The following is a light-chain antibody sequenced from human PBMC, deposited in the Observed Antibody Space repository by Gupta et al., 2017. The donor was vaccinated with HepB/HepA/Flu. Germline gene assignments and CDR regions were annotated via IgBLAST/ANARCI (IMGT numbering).Light chain of an antibody. CDR1: QSVSSNY. Sequence: EIVLTQSPGTLSLSPGERATLSCRASQSVSSNYLAWYQQRPGQAPRLLIYGASSRATGIPDRFSGSGSGTVFTLTISRREAEDFAVYYCQQYGSSPLITFGHGTKVDI. CDR3: QQYGSSPLIT. CDR2: GAS. J-gene: IGKJ3*01. V-gene: IGKV3-20*01.